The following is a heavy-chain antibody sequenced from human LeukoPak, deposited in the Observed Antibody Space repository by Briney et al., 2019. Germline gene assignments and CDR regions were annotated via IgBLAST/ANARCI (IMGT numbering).Heavy chain of an antibody. J-gene: IGHJ5*01. CDR2: ISDSGGST. CDR1: GFTFRDYA. CDR3: AKVLLPNRLTTWFDS. Sequence: GGSLRLSCAVSGFTFRDYAMCGVRQAPVTGLEWVSGISDSGGSTFYADSVKGRFSISRDNSKNILYLQMNSLRAEDTAEYYCAKVLLPNRLTTWFDSWGQGTLVTVSS. V-gene: IGHV3-23*01. D-gene: IGHD4-17*01.